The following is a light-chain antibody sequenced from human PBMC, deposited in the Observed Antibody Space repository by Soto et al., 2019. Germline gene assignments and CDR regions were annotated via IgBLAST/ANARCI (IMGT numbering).Light chain of an antibody. Sequence: ILMTQSPATVSVSPGESATLSCRASQNIYYNVAWYQQRPGQAPRLLIYRASTRAPGVPARFSGSGSGTEFTLTISGLQPEDFTVYSCLQYHNLWAFGQGTKVDI. J-gene: IGKJ1*01. CDR2: RAS. CDR3: LQYHNLWA. V-gene: IGKV3-15*01. CDR1: QNIYYN.